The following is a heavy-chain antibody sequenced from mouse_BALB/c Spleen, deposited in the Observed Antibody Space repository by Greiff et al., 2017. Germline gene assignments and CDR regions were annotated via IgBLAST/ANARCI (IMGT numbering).Heavy chain of an antibody. CDR3: ARDRSTVIWYFDV. Sequence: QVQLKESGPGLVAPSQSLSITCTVSGFSLTGYGVNWVRQPPGKGLEWLGMIWGDGSTDYNSALKSRLSISKDNSKSQVFLKMSSLQTDDTARYYCARDRSTVIWYFDVWGAGTTVTVAS. D-gene: IGHD1-1*01. V-gene: IGHV2-6-7*01. CDR2: IWGDGST. CDR1: GFSLTGYG. J-gene: IGHJ1*01.